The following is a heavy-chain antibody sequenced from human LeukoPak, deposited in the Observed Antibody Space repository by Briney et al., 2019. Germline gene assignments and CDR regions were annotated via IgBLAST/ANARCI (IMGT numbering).Heavy chain of an antibody. Sequence: GASVKVSCKASGYTFTNYYMHWVRQAPGQGLEWMGIINPSGGSTTYAQKFQGRVTMTWDTSTSTVYMELSSLRSEDTAVYYCARAIGSRVAGYMDVWGKGTTVTVSS. CDR1: GYTFTNYY. V-gene: IGHV1-46*01. J-gene: IGHJ6*03. CDR3: ARAIGSRVAGYMDV. D-gene: IGHD6-25*01. CDR2: INPSGGST.